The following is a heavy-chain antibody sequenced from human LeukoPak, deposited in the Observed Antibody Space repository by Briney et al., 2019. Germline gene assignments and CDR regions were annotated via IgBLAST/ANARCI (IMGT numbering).Heavy chain of an antibody. Sequence: SETLSLTCTVSGVSISSYYWSWIRQPAGKGLEWIWRIHTSGSTNYNPSLKSRVTMSVDTSKNEFSLKLSSVTAADTAVYYCARDRYYYDSSGYCRFDYWGQGTLVTVSS. CDR1: GVSISSYY. CDR2: IHTSGST. J-gene: IGHJ4*02. V-gene: IGHV4-4*07. CDR3: ARDRYYYDSSGYCRFDY. D-gene: IGHD3-22*01.